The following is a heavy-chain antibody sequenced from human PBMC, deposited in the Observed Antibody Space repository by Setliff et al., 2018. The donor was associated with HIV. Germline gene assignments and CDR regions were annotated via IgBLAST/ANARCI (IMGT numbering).Heavy chain of an antibody. CDR1: GYIFSTYG. Sequence: GASVKVSCKASGYIFSTYGINWVRQAPGQGLEWMGWINPNSGGTNYAQKFQGRISITWDSSGNTLFLELGPLRSDDSATYYCVRAFDQDFHNWGQGTVVTVSS. V-gene: IGHV1-2*02. CDR3: VRAFDQDFHN. J-gene: IGHJ1*01. CDR2: INPNSGGT. D-gene: IGHD3-9*01.